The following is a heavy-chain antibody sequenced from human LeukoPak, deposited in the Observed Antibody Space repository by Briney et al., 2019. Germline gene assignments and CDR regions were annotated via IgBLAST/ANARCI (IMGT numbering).Heavy chain of an antibody. V-gene: IGHV3-33*01. Sequence: GGSLRLSCAASGFTFSSYGMHWVRQAPGKGLEWVAVIWYDGSNKYYADSVKGRFTISRDNSKNTLYLQMNSLRAEDTAVYYCAREIMVRENWFDPWGQGTLVTVSS. CDR1: GFTFSSYG. CDR2: IWYDGSNK. CDR3: AREIMVRENWFDP. J-gene: IGHJ5*02. D-gene: IGHD3-10*01.